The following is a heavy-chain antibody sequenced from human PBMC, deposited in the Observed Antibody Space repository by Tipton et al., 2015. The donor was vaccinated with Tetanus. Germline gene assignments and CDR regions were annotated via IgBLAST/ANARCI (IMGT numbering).Heavy chain of an antibody. J-gene: IGHJ6*03. Sequence: LRLSCTVSGGSISSYYWSWIRQPPGKGLEWIGYIYYSGSTNYNPSLKSRVTISVDTSKNQFSLKLSSATAADTAVYYCARSEQQLVRGYYYYYYMDVWGKGTTVTVSS. D-gene: IGHD6-13*01. CDR1: GGSISSYY. CDR3: ARSEQQLVRGYYYYYYMDV. V-gene: IGHV4-59*01. CDR2: IYYSGST.